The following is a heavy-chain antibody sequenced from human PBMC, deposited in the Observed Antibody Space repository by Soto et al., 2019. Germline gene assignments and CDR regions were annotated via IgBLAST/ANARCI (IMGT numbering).Heavy chain of an antibody. CDR2: IIPIFGTA. J-gene: IGHJ5*02. Sequence: ASVKVSCKASGGTFSSYAISWVRQAPGQGLEWMGGIIPIFGTANYAQKFQGRVTITADKSTSTAYMELSSLRSEDTAVYYCARDTKDDYVWGSTTFDPWGQGTLVTVSS. CDR1: GGTFSSYA. V-gene: IGHV1-69*06. D-gene: IGHD3-16*01. CDR3: ARDTKDDYVWGSTTFDP.